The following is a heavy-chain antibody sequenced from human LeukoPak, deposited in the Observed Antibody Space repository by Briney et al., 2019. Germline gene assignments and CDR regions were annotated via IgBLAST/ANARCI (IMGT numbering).Heavy chain of an antibody. V-gene: IGHV3-30*18. J-gene: IGHJ4*02. CDR3: AKAPAPGGDYGDNY. CDR2: ISYDGGNK. Sequence: GGSLRLSCAASGFTFSSYGMHWVRQAPGKGLEWVAVISYDGGNKYYADSVKGRFTISRDNSKNTLYLQMNSLRAEDTAVYYCAKAPAPGGDYGDNYWGQGTLVTVSS. CDR1: GFTFSSYG. D-gene: IGHD4-17*01.